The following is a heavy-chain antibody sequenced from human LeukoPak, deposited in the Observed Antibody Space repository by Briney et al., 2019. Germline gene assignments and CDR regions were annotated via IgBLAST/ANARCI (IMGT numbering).Heavy chain of an antibody. CDR2: INTDGSST. Sequence: GGSLRLSRVGSGFTFSNYWLHWVRQVPGKGLVGVSRINTDGSSTDIADPVKGRFTISRDNAKNTVYLQMNSLRAEDTAMYYCARLKRNQMTSVTTNDPWGQGTLVTVSS. D-gene: IGHD4-17*01. J-gene: IGHJ5*02. V-gene: IGHV3-74*01. CDR1: GFTFSNYW. CDR3: ARLKRNQMTSVTTNDP.